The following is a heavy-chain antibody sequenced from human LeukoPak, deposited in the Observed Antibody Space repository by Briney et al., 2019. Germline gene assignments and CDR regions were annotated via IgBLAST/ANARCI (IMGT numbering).Heavy chain of an antibody. CDR3: AKKSSAWRIPADF. CDR2: ISGSGGDT. V-gene: IGHV3-23*01. J-gene: IGHJ4*02. CDR1: GFTFITYY. Sequence: GGSLRLSCAASGFTFITYYMSWVRQAPGKGLEWVSGISGSGGDTYYADSVKGRFTISRENSKNTLFLQMNSPRAEDTALYYCAKKSSAWRIPADFWGQGTLVTVSS. D-gene: IGHD6-13*01.